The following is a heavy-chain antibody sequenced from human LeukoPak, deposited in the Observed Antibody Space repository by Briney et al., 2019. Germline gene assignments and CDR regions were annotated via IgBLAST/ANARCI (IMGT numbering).Heavy chain of an antibody. CDR1: GGSISSGDYY. Sequence: SQTLSLTCTVSGGSISSGDYYWSWIRQPPGKGLEWIGYIYYSGTTYYNPPLKSRVTISVDTSKNQFSLKLSSVTAADTAVYYCARHQYYYDSSGYNYDPDYWGQGTLVTVSS. J-gene: IGHJ4*02. CDR2: IYYSGTT. D-gene: IGHD3-22*01. V-gene: IGHV4-30-4*08. CDR3: ARHQYYYDSSGYNYDPDY.